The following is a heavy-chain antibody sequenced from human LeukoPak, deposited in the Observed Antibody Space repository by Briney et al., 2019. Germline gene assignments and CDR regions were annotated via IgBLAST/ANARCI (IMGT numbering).Heavy chain of an antibody. CDR3: ARGKGGY. Sequence: GGSLRLSCAASGFTFSGSALHWVRQASGKGLEWIGRIRSKTNNYATTYAASVTGRFTISRDDAENTAYLQMNSLRAEDTAVYYCARGKGGYWGQGTLVTVSS. CDR1: GFTFSGSA. CDR2: IRSKTNNYAT. V-gene: IGHV3-73*01. J-gene: IGHJ4*02.